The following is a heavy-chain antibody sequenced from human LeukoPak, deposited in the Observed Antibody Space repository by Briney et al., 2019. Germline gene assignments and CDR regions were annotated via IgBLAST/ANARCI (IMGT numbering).Heavy chain of an antibody. Sequence: SETLSLTCTVSSGSISSYYWSWIRQPPGKGLEWIGYIYYSGSTNYNPSLKSRVTISVDTSKNQFSLKLSSVTAADTAVYYCARLPQYYYGSGPGDYYYGMDVWGQGTAVTVSS. J-gene: IGHJ6*02. V-gene: IGHV4-59*08. CDR1: SGSISSYY. CDR2: IYYSGST. CDR3: ARLPQYYYGSGPGDYYYGMDV. D-gene: IGHD3-10*01.